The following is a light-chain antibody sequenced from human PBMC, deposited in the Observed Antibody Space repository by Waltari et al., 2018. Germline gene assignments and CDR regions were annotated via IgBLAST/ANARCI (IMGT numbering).Light chain of an antibody. Sequence: QSALTQPASVSGSPGQSITISCSGVSSDTGSDTLVSWYQQHPDRAPKPIVYETTKRPSGVSHRFSGSKSANTASLTISGLQAEDEAEYYCCSYGDTGTVIFGGGTKLTVL. J-gene: IGLJ2*01. CDR3: CSYGDTGTVI. V-gene: IGLV2-23*02. CDR2: ETT. CDR1: SSDTGSDTL.